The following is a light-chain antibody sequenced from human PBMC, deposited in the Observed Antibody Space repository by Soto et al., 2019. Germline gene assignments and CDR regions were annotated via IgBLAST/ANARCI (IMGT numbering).Light chain of an antibody. V-gene: IGLV6-57*01. CDR1: SGSIASNY. CDR3: QSYDSSNQGV. J-gene: IGLJ3*02. Sequence: NFMLTQPHSVSESPGKTVTISCTRSSGSIASNYVQWYQQRPGSSPTTVIYEDNQRPSGVPDRFSGSIDSSSNSASLTISGLKTEDEADYYCQSYDSSNQGVFGGGTNVTVL. CDR2: EDN.